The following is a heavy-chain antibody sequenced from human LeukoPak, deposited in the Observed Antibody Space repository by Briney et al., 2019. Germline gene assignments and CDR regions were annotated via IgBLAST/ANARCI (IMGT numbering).Heavy chain of an antibody. D-gene: IGHD3-3*01. V-gene: IGHV3-30*02. CDR3: AKDHPRYYDFWSGSYFDY. Sequence: GGSLRLSCAVSGFTFSSYGMHWVRQAPGKGLEWVAFIRYDGSNKYYADSVKGRFTISRDNSKNTLYLQMNSLRAEDTAVYYCAKDHPRYYDFWSGSYFDYWGQGTLVTVSS. CDR2: IRYDGSNK. CDR1: GFTFSSYG. J-gene: IGHJ4*02.